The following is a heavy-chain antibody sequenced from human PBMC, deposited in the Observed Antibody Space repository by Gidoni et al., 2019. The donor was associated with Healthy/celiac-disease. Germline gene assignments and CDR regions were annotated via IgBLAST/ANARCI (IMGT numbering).Heavy chain of an antibody. Sequence: EVQLVESGGGLVQPGGSLRLSCAASGFTFSSYSMNWVRQAPGKGLEWVSYISSSSSTIYYADSVKGRFTISRDNAKNSLYLQMNSLRDEDTAVYYCARDPHFSNGMVVTHDAFDIWGQGTMVTVSS. CDR1: GFTFSSYS. V-gene: IGHV3-48*02. CDR2: ISSSSSTI. D-gene: IGHD2-21*02. J-gene: IGHJ3*02. CDR3: ARDPHFSNGMVVTHDAFDI.